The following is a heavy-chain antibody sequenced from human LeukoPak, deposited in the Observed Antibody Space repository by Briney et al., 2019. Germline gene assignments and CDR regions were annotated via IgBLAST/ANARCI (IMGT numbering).Heavy chain of an antibody. J-gene: IGHJ3*02. V-gene: IGHV1-2*02. Sequence: ASVKVSCKASGYTLTDYYIHWVRQAPGQGLEWIAWITPSSGGTIYAQKFQGRVTMTRDMSISTAYMELSRLRSDDTAVYYCAKVASTTRRHDAFDIWGQGTLVTVSS. CDR3: AKVASTTRRHDAFDI. D-gene: IGHD1-1*01. CDR1: GYTLTDYY. CDR2: ITPSSGGT.